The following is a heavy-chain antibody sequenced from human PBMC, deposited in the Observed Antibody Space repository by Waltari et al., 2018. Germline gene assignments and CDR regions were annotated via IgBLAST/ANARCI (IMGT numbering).Heavy chain of an antibody. CDR1: GFTFRDHY. Sequence: EVQLVASGGDLVQPGGSLRLSCAGSGFTFRDHYIDWVRQAPGKGLEWLGFTRNKENSDSTVYAASVKGRFTISRDDSKNLAYLQMNSLGIDDTAIYYCVRSYTASPMDVWGQGTTVTVSS. D-gene: IGHD2-2*02. J-gene: IGHJ6*02. V-gene: IGHV3-72*01. CDR3: VRSYTASPMDV. CDR2: TRNKENSDST.